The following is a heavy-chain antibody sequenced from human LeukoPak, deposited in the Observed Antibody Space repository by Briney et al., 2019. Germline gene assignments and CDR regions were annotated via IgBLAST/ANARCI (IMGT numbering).Heavy chain of an antibody. CDR2: IYYSGST. J-gene: IGHJ5*02. Sequence: PSETLSLTCTVSGGSISSSSYYWGWIRQPPGKGLEWIGSIYYSGSTYYNPSLKSRVTISVDTSKNQFSLKLSSVTAADTAVYYCARASGALRFLEWLLFDPWGQGTLVTVSS. CDR1: GGSISSSSYY. D-gene: IGHD3-3*01. V-gene: IGHV4-39*07. CDR3: ARASGALRFLEWLLFDP.